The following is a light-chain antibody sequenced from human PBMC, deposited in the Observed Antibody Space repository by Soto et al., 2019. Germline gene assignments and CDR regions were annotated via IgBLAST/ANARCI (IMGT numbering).Light chain of an antibody. CDR3: QQYGNSPCT. V-gene: IGKV3-20*01. J-gene: IGKJ1*01. CDR1: QSVSGSY. Sequence: EIVLTQSPGTLSLSPGERATLSCRASQSVSGSYLAWYQQKPGQAPRLLIYAASNRASGVPDRFRGSGSGTDFTLTISRLEPEDFAVYYCQQYGNSPCTFGQGTKV. CDR2: AAS.